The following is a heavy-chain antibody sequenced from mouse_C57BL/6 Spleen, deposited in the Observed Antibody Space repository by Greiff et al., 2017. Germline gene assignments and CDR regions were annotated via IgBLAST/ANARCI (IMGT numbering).Heavy chain of an antibody. D-gene: IGHD2-2*01. J-gene: IGHJ3*01. V-gene: IGHV1-72*01. CDR2: IDPNSGGT. CDR3: AREAPYGYDAAWFAY. CDR1: GYTFTSYW. Sequence: QVQLQQPGAELVKPGASVKLSCKASGYTFTSYWMHWVKQRPGRGLEWIGRIDPNSGGTKYNEKFKSKGTLTVDKPSSTAYMQLSSLTSEDSAVYYCAREAPYGYDAAWFAYWGQGTLVTVSA.